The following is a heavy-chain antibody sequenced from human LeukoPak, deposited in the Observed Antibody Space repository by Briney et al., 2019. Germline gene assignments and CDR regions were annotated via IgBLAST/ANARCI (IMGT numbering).Heavy chain of an antibody. V-gene: IGHV3-23*01. CDR2: ISGSGGST. D-gene: IGHD3-22*01. J-gene: IGHJ4*02. Sequence: GGSLRLSCAASGFTFSSYATSWVRQAPGKGLEWVSAISGSGGSTYYADSVKGRFTISRDNSKNTLYLQMNSLRAEDTAVYYCAKGAPMAYYYDSSGYNYFDYWGQGTLVTVSS. CDR1: GFTFSSYA. CDR3: AKGAPMAYYYDSSGYNYFDY.